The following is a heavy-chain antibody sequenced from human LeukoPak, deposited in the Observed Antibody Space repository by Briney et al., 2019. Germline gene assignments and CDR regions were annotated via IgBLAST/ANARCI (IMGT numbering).Heavy chain of an antibody. CDR1: GYTFTSYG. J-gene: IGHJ4*02. Sequence: ASVKVSCKASGYTFTSYGISWVRQAPGQGLEWMGWISAYNDNTNYAQKLQGRVTMTTDTSTSTAYMELRCLRSDDTAVYYCARVHYDILTGYSYFDYWGQGTLVTVSS. CDR2: ISAYNDNT. D-gene: IGHD3-9*01. V-gene: IGHV1-18*01. CDR3: ARVHYDILTGYSYFDY.